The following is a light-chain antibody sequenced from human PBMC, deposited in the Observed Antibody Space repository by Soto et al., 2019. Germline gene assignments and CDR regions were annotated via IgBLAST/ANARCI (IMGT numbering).Light chain of an antibody. CDR1: KSVSSQ. Sequence: EVVLTQSPPTLAVSPGRRATLACRGSKSVSSQLVWYQQKPGQAPRLLIYDASDRGSGVPDTFSGGGSGTDFTLTISSLEPEDFAVYYCQQRSDWPRTFGQGTRLEIK. CDR3: QQRSDWPRT. CDR2: DAS. V-gene: IGKV3-11*01. J-gene: IGKJ5*01.